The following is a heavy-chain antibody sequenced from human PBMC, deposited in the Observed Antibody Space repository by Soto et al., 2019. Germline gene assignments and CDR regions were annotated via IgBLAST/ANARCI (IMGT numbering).Heavy chain of an antibody. CDR2: ISYDGSNK. CDR1: GFTFSSYA. Sequence: GGSLRLSCAASGFTFSSYAMHWVRQAPGKGLEWVAVISYDGSNKYYADSVKGRFTISRDNSKNTLYLQMNSLRAEDTAVYYCARLGCGYSGYYSITIIVVPYSERAPFDYWGRGTLVTVSS. D-gene: IGHD5-12*01. J-gene: IGHJ4*02. CDR3: ARLGCGYSGYYSITIIVVPYSERAPFDY. V-gene: IGHV3-30-3*01.